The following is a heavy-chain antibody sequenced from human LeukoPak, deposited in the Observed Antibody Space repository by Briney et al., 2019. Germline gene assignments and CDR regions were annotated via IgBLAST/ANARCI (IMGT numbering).Heavy chain of an antibody. CDR2: IKEDGSEK. J-gene: IGHJ4*02. CDR3: ARDQVAVAGTFDY. Sequence: PGGSLRLSCAASGFTFSNYWMSWVRQAPGKGLEWVANIKEDGSEKYYVDSVKGRFTISRDNAKNSLYLQMNSLRAEDTAVYYCARDQVAVAGTFDYWGQGTLVTVSS. D-gene: IGHD6-19*01. V-gene: IGHV3-7*01. CDR1: GFTFSNYW.